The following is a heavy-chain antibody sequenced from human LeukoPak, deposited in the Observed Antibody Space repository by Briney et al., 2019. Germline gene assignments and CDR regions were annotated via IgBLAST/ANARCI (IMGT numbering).Heavy chain of an antibody. CDR1: GGSISSSSSY. Sequence: SETLSLTCTVSGGSISSSSSYWGWIRQPPGKGLEWIGSIYYSGSTYYNPSLKSRVTISVDTSKNQFSLKLSSVTAADTAVYYCARQNHSSGWLRYYYYYGMDVWGQGTTVTASS. J-gene: IGHJ6*02. D-gene: IGHD6-25*01. CDR3: ARQNHSSGWLRYYYYYGMDV. V-gene: IGHV4-39*01. CDR2: IYYSGST.